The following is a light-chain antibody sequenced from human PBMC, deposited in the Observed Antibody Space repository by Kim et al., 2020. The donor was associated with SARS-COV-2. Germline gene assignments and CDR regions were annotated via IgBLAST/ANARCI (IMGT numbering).Light chain of an antibody. CDR3: QQYSSHPYT. V-gene: IGKV1-5*03. Sequence: DIQMTQSPSSLSASVGDRVTITCRASQTISTWLAWYQQKPGRVPKLLIHKSSTLQSGVPSRFSGSGSGTEFTLTISSLQSDDFATYYCQQYSSHPYTFGQGTKLEI. CDR1: QTISTW. CDR2: KSS. J-gene: IGKJ2*01.